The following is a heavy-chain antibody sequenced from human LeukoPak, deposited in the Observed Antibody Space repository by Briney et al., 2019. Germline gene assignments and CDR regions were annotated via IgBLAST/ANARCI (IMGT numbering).Heavy chain of an antibody. Sequence: SETLSLTCTVSGGSISSHYWSWIRQSPGKGLEWIGYMYYIGTTKYNPSLESRVIILVDTSKNQFSLKVNSVTAADTAVYYCARIGDFWSGYLPYFDSWGQGTPVTVSS. CDR1: GGSISSHY. J-gene: IGHJ4*02. CDR3: ARIGDFWSGYLPYFDS. CDR2: MYYIGTT. V-gene: IGHV4-59*11. D-gene: IGHD3-3*01.